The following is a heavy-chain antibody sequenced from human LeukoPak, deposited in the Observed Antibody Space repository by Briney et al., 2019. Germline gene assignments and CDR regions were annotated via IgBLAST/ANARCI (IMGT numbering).Heavy chain of an antibody. Sequence: PGGSLRLSCAASGFTFSSYWMSWVRQAPGKGLEWIGEINHSGSTNYNPSLKSRVTISVDTSKNQFSLKLSSVTAADTAVYYCARDGGVTTGTTWWFDPWGQGTLVTVSS. V-gene: IGHV4-34*01. CDR3: ARDGGVTTGTTWWFDP. CDR2: INHSGST. D-gene: IGHD1-1*01. J-gene: IGHJ5*02. CDR1: GFTFSSYW.